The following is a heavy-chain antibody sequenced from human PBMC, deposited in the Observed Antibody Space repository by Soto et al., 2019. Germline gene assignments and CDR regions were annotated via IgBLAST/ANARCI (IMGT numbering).Heavy chain of an antibody. CDR1: GFTFSSYG. CDR3: AKEKGVAATMKVKTGGWYYYYGMDV. V-gene: IGHV3-30*18. CDR2: ISYDGSNK. D-gene: IGHD2-15*01. J-gene: IGHJ6*02. Sequence: QVQLVESGGGVVQPGRSLRLSCAASGFTFSSYGMHWVRQAPGKGLEWVAVISYDGSNKYYADSVKGRFTISRDNSKNTLYLQMNSLRAEDTAVYYCAKEKGVAATMKVKTGGWYYYYGMDVWGQGTTVTVSS.